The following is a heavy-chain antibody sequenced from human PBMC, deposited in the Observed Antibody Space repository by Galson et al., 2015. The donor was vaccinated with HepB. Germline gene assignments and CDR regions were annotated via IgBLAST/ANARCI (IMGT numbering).Heavy chain of an antibody. Sequence: SVKVSCKASGYTFTSYGISWVRQAPGQGLEWMGWVSAYNGNTNYAQKLQGRVTMTTDTSTSTAYMELRSLRSDDTAVYYCARDFAYCGGDCYRWDYWGQGTLVTVSA. D-gene: IGHD2-21*02. CDR3: ARDFAYCGGDCYRWDY. V-gene: IGHV1-18*04. J-gene: IGHJ4*02. CDR2: VSAYNGNT. CDR1: GYTFTSYG.